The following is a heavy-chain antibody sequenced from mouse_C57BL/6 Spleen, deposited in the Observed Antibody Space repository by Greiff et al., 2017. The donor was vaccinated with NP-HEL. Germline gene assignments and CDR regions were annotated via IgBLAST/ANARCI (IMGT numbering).Heavy chain of an antibody. CDR1: GYTFTSYW. V-gene: IGHV1-59*01. CDR3: ARRGIYYDYDGRYYLDG. D-gene: IGHD2-4*01. CDR2: LDPSDSYT. J-gene: IGHJ2*01. Sequence: QVQLQQPGAELVRPGTSVKLSCKASGYTFTSYWMPWVKQRPGQGLAWIGVLDPSDSYTNHNPKFKGKATLTVDPSSSPAYLQRSSLTSEDSAVYYCARRGIYYDYDGRYYLDGWGEGTTLTVAS.